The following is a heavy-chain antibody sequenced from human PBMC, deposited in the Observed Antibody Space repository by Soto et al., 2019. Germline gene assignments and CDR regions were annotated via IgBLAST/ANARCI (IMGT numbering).Heavy chain of an antibody. CDR2: IKSQSDGGAT. CDR3: LTDPIKLWPYAY. Sequence: EVKLAESGGGLTKPGGSLRLSCAASGFLFSNAWMSWVRQGPGKGLEWVSRIKSQSDGGATEYAAVVKGRFTISRDDSNNAVYLQMDSLTSDDTGVYYCLTDPIKLWPYAYWGQGTPVTVS. CDR1: GFLFSNAW. V-gene: IGHV3-15*01. D-gene: IGHD2-2*01. J-gene: IGHJ4*02.